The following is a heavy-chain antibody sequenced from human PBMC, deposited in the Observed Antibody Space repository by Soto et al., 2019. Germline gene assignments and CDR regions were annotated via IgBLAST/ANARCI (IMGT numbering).Heavy chain of an antibody. V-gene: IGHV3-30*03. Sequence: GGSLRLSCAASGFTFSSYGMHWVRQAPGKGLEWVAVISYDGSNKYYADSVKGRFTISRDNSKNTLYLQMNSLRAEDTAVYYCARLIDIVVVVAATRKWYYGMDGWGKGTTVTVSS. D-gene: IGHD2-15*01. CDR3: ARLIDIVVVVAATRKWYYGMDG. CDR2: ISYDGSNK. CDR1: GFTFSSYG. J-gene: IGHJ6*04.